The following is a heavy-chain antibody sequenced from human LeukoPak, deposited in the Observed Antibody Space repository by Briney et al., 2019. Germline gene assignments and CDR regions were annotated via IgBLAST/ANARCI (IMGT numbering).Heavy chain of an antibody. CDR1: GGTFSSYA. CDR3: ARSDYYDSSGYLGFFDY. J-gene: IGHJ4*02. V-gene: IGHV1-69*05. Sequence: SVKVSCKASGGTFSSYAISWVRQAPGQGLEWMGGIIPIIGTANYAQKFQGRVTITTDESTSTAYMELSSLRSEDTAVYYCARSDYYDSSGYLGFFDYWGQGTLVTVSS. D-gene: IGHD3-22*01. CDR2: IIPIIGTA.